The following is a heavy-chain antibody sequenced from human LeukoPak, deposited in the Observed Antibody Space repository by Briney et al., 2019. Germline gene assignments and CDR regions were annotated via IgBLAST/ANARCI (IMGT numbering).Heavy chain of an antibody. D-gene: IGHD6-13*01. CDR2: INHSGST. CDR1: GGSFSGYY. Sequence: NPSETLSLTCAVYGGSFSGYYWSWIRQPPEKGLEWIGEINHSGSTNYNPSPKSRVTISVDTSKNQFSLKLSSVTAADTAVYYCARGPGGSSSRYRDWFDPLGPGNPGHRLL. J-gene: IGHJ5*02. CDR3: ARGPGGSSSRYRDWFDP. V-gene: IGHV4-34*01.